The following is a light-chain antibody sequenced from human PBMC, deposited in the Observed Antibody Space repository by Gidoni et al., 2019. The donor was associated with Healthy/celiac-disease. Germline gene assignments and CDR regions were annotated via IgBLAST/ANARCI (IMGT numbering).Light chain of an antibody. J-gene: IGLJ3*02. CDR2: DDS. CDR3: QVWDSSSDHSWV. Sequence: SSVLTTPPSVPVAPGKTARITCGGNNIGSKRGHWYQQKPGQARVLVVYDDSDRPSGIPERFSGSNSGNTATLTISRVEAGDEADYYCQVWDSSSDHSWVFGGGTELTVL. CDR1: NIGSKR. V-gene: IGLV3-21*03.